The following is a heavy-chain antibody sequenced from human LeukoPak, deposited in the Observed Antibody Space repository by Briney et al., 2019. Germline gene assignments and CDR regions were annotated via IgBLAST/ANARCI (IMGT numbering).Heavy chain of an antibody. CDR2: ISYDGSNK. Sequence: GGSLRLSCAASGFTFSNYAMHWVRQAPGEGLEWVAVISYDGSNKYNEESAKGRSTISRDNSKNTLYLQMSSLRAEDTAVYYCARLTVTYYFDYWGQGTLVTVSS. CDR3: ARLTVTYYFDY. V-gene: IGHV3-30*14. D-gene: IGHD4-17*01. CDR1: GFTFSNYA. J-gene: IGHJ4*02.